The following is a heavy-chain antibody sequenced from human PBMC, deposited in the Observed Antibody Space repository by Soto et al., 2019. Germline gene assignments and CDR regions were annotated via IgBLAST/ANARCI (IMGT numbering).Heavy chain of an antibody. Sequence: EVQVLQSGGGLVQPGGSLRLSCAASGLTFSRFAMSWVRQAPGKGLEWVATIHGSGAITNYADSVRGRFTISRDNSQDTMYLQLNTLRIEDTAVYYCAKDKGPGSYTNWCFDVWGRGTLVTVPS. J-gene: IGHJ2*01. D-gene: IGHD3-10*01. CDR1: GLTFSRFA. CDR3: AKDKGPGSYTNWCFDV. CDR2: IHGSGAIT. V-gene: IGHV3-23*01.